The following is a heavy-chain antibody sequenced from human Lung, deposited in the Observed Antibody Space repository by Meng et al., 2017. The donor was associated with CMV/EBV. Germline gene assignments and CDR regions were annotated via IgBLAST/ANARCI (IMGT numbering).Heavy chain of an antibody. Sequence: VQLGRVGAEVKRPGASVKVSCKASGYTLTSYAMHWVRQAPGQRLEWMGWINAGNGNTKYSQRFQGRVTITRDTSASTAYMELSSLRSEDTTVYYCARAGYDSSGYYPQPFDYWGQGTLVTVSS. CDR2: INAGNGNT. V-gene: IGHV1-3*01. D-gene: IGHD3-22*01. CDR3: ARAGYDSSGYYPQPFDY. CDR1: GYTLTSYA. J-gene: IGHJ4*02.